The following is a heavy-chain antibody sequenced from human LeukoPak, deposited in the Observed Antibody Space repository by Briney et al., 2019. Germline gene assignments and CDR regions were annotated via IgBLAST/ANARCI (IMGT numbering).Heavy chain of an antibody. V-gene: IGHV3-48*01. CDR2: ITNSGNSK. CDR1: EFTFSSYS. Sequence: AGGSLRLSCAASEFTFSSYSMNWVRQAPGKGLEWVSYITNSGNSKSYADSVKGRFTISRDNSKNTLYLQMNSLRAEDTAVYYCAKGIGYSSSWYSVDVWGQGTTVTVSS. D-gene: IGHD6-13*01. CDR3: AKGIGYSSSWYSVDV. J-gene: IGHJ6*02.